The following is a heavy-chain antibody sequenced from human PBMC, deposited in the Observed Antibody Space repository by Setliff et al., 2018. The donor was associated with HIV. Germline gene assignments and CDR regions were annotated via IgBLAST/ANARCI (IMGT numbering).Heavy chain of an antibody. D-gene: IGHD6-13*01. J-gene: IGHJ3*01. Sequence: ASVKVSCKASGYRFASYGITWVRHAPGQGLEWMGWISVHNGDTKFAQKFQDRLTMTADTSTTTAYMDLKSLRSDDTAVYYCARGLPADGYAFDLWGQGTVVT. CDR1: GYRFASYG. V-gene: IGHV1-18*01. CDR3: ARGLPADGYAFDL. CDR2: ISVHNGDT.